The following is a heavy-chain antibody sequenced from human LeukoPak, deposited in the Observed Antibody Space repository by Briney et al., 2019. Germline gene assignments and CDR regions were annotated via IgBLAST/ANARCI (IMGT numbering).Heavy chain of an antibody. V-gene: IGHV4-34*01. Sequence: SETLSLTCAVYGGSFSGYYWSWIRQPPGKGLEWIGEINHSGSTNYNPSLKSRVTISVDTSKNQFSLKLSSVTAADTAVNYCARAGIAARLDAFDIWGQGTMVTVSS. CDR2: INHSGST. CDR3: ARAGIAARLDAFDI. J-gene: IGHJ3*02. CDR1: GGSFSGYY. D-gene: IGHD6-6*01.